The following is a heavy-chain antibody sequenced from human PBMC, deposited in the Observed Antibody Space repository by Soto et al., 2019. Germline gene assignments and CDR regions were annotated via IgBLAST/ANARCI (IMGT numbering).Heavy chain of an antibody. J-gene: IGHJ5*02. CDR2: IIPIFGTA. Sequence: QVQLVQSGAEVKKPGSSVKVSCKASGGTFSSYAISWVRQAPGQGLEWMGGIIPIFGTANYAQKFQGRVTITADDSTSTAYMELSSLRSEDTAVYYCAREPPPTCGGDCHNWFDPWGQGTLVTVSS. D-gene: IGHD2-21*02. CDR3: AREPPPTCGGDCHNWFDP. CDR1: GGTFSSYA. V-gene: IGHV1-69*12.